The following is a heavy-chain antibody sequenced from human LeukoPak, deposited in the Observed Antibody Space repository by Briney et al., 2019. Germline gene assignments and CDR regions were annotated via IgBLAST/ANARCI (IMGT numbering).Heavy chain of an antibody. CDR3: ARVGYSSSSAYFDY. V-gene: IGHV3-64*01. CDR2: ISTNGGGT. Sequence: PGRSLRLSGAASGFTCSSYVMHSVRQAPGEGLEYGSAISTNGGGTYYANSVKGRFTISRDNSKNTLYLQMGSLRAEDMAVYYCARVGYSSSSAYFDYWGQGTLVTVSS. J-gene: IGHJ4*02. D-gene: IGHD6-6*01. CDR1: GFTCSSYV.